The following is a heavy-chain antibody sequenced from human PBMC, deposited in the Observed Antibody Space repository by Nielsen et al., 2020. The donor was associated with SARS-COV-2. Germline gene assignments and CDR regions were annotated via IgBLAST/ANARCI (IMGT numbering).Heavy chain of an antibody. CDR1: GGSFSGYY. V-gene: IGHV4-34*01. D-gene: IGHD7-27*01. J-gene: IGHJ4*01. CDR2: INHSGST. CDR3: ARRGDPGEFDY. Sequence: SETLSLTCAVYGGSFSGYYWSWIRQPPGKGLEWIGEINHSGSTNYNPSLKSRVTISVDKSKNQFSLNLSSVTAADTAVYYCARRGDPGEFDYWGHGTLVTVSS.